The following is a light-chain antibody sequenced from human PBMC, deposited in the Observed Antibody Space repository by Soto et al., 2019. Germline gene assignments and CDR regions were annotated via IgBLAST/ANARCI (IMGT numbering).Light chain of an antibody. J-gene: IGKJ5*01. CDR3: QQYNNWPPIT. Sequence: TQSPALLSASVVDRVTLSCRASQSISSHLAWYQQKPGQAPRLLIYGSSTRATGIPARFSGSGSGTEFTLTISSLQSEHFAVYYCQQYNNWPPITFGQGTRLEIK. CDR1: QSISSH. CDR2: GSS. V-gene: IGKV3-15*01.